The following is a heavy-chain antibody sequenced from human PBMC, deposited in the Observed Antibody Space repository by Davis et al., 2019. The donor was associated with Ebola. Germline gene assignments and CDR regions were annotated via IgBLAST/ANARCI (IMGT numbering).Heavy chain of an antibody. CDR1: GFTFGDFL. CDR3: ARESAAVHFDY. Sequence: GGSLRLSCSASGFTFGDFLMNWVRQAPGKGLEWVSSISSSSSYIYYADSVKGRFTISRDNAKNSLYLQMNSLRAEDTAVYYCARESAAVHFDYWGQGTLVTVSS. D-gene: IGHD4-17*01. J-gene: IGHJ4*02. CDR2: ISSSSSYI. V-gene: IGHV3-21*01.